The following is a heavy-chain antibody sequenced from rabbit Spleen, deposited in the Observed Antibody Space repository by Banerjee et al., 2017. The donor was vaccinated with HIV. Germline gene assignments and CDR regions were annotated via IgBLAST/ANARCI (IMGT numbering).Heavy chain of an antibody. J-gene: IGHJ4*01. CDR1: GFDFSSYYY. D-gene: IGHD6-1*01. CDR2: IYVSSGST. CDR3: ARSAAGAGDGYPYL. Sequence: QSLEESGGDLVKPGASLTLTCTASGFDFSSYYYMCWVRQAPGKGLEWIACIYVSSGSTWYASWAKGRLTISKTSSTTVTLQMTSLTAADTATYFCARSAAGAGDGYPYLWGPGTLVTVS. V-gene: IGHV1S40*01.